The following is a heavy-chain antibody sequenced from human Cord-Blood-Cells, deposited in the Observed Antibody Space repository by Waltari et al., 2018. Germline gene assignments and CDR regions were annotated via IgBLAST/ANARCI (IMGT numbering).Heavy chain of an antibody. CDR2: IYYSGST. CDR3: ARRSGEVPAWYFDL. D-gene: IGHD3-16*01. Sequence: QLQLQESGPGLVKPSETLSLTCTVSGGSISSSSYYWGWIRQPPGKGLEWIGSIYYSGSTYYTPSLRGRVTISVDTSKNQFSLKLSSVTAADTAVYYCARRSGEVPAWYFDLWGRGTLVTVSS. CDR1: GGSISSSSYY. V-gene: IGHV4-39*07. J-gene: IGHJ2*01.